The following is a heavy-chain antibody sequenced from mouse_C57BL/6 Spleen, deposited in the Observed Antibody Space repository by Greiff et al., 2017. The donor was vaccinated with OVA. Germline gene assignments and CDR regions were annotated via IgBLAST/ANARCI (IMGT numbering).Heavy chain of an antibody. CDR3: ARDAYYDYEGYFDV. D-gene: IGHD2-4*01. CDR2: ISSGGSYT. V-gene: IGHV5-6*01. J-gene: IGHJ1*03. Sequence: EVKLQESGGDLVKPGGSLKLSCAASGFTFSSYGMSWVRQTPDKRLEWVATISSGGSYTYYPDSVKGRFTISRDNAKNTLYLQMSSLKSEDTAMYYCARDAYYDYEGYFDVWGTGTTVTVSS. CDR1: GFTFSSYG.